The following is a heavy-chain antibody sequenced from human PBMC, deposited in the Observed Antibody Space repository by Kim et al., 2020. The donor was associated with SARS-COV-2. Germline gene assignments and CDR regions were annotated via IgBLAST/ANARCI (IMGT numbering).Heavy chain of an antibody. CDR2: IYSGGST. J-gene: IGHJ4*02. Sequence: GGSLRLSCAASGFTVSSNYMSWVRQAPGKGLEWVSVIYSGGSTYYADSVKGRFTISRDNSKNTLYLQMNSLRAEDTAVYYCARGGDGYNPPLDYWGQGTLVTVSS. CDR1: GFTVSSNY. D-gene: IGHD5-12*01. V-gene: IGHV3-53*01. CDR3: ARGGDGYNPPLDY.